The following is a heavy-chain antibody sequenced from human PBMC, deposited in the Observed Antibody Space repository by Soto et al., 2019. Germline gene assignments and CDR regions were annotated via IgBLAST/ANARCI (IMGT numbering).Heavy chain of an antibody. J-gene: IGHJ4*02. D-gene: IGHD3-16*01. CDR3: ARLGFVGEGDF. Sequence: EVQLAESGGGLIQPGGSLRLSCATSGFTFSRYWIHWVRQAPGEGLVWVSRISGDGVHTDYAESVKGRFTVSRDIAKSTGYLQMNNLGAEDTAIYYCARLGFVGEGDFWGQGILVTVPS. V-gene: IGHV3-74*01. CDR2: ISGDGVHT. CDR1: GFTFSRYW.